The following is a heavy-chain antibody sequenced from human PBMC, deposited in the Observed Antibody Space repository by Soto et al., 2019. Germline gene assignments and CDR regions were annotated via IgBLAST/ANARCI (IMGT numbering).Heavy chain of an antibody. CDR2: ISAYNGNT. Sequence: ASVKVSCKASGYTFTSYGISWVRQAPGQGLEWMGWISAYNGNTNYAQKLQGRVTMTTGTSTSTAYMELRSLRSDDTAVYYCARDPGLDGGKRHNDYWGQGTLVTVSS. D-gene: IGHD2-15*01. J-gene: IGHJ4*02. CDR3: ARDPGLDGGKRHNDY. V-gene: IGHV1-18*01. CDR1: GYTFTSYG.